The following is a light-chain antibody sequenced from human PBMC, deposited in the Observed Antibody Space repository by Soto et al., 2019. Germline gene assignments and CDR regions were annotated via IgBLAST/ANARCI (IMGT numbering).Light chain of an antibody. V-gene: IGLV1-44*01. J-gene: IGLJ3*02. CDR1: SSNIGSNT. CDR3: AVWDDSLNGPV. CDR2: NSN. Sequence: QSVLTQPPSASGTPGQRVIISCSGSSSNIGSNTVNWYQQLPGTAPKLLIYNSNRRPSGDPDRFSGSKSDTSASLAISGLQSEDEADYYCAVWDDSLNGPVFGGGTKLTVL.